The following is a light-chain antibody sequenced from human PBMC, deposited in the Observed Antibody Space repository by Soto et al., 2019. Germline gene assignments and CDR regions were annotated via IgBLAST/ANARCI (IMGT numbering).Light chain of an antibody. Sequence: EIVMTQSPATLCVSPGDKATLSCRASQGVHNQVAWYQQKRGQAPRLLIFGASIRATGVPERFSGEGSATDFTLTIHSLQPEDSAVYYCQQYGSSPRTFGQGTKVEIK. CDR1: QGVHNQ. CDR2: GAS. J-gene: IGKJ1*01. V-gene: IGKV3-15*01. CDR3: QQYGSSPRT.